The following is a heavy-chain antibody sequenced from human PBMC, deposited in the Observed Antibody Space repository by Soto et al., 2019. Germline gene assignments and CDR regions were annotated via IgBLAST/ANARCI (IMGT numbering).Heavy chain of an antibody. J-gene: IGHJ4*02. Sequence: PGGALMLSCAASGFTFSGVAMSSVRQATGKGLEWVSAISGSGGSTYYADPVKGRFTISRDNSKNPLYLQMNGLRAEFTAVYYCAKVSTYYYDNSGYFDYWGQGTLVTVSS. CDR2: ISGSGGST. D-gene: IGHD3-22*01. CDR1: GFTFSGVA. V-gene: IGHV3-23*01. CDR3: AKVSTYYYDNSGYFDY.